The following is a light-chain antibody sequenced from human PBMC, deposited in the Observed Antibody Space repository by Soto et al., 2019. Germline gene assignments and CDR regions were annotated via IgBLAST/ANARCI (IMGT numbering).Light chain of an antibody. Sequence: EIVLTQSPGTLSLSPGEGATLSCRASQSVSSSYLAWYQQKPGQAPRLLIYGASSRATGIPDRFSGSGSGTDFTLTISRLAPEDFAVYYCQQYGSSSYTFGQGTKLEIK. V-gene: IGKV3-20*01. J-gene: IGKJ2*01. CDR3: QQYGSSSYT. CDR1: QSVSSSY. CDR2: GAS.